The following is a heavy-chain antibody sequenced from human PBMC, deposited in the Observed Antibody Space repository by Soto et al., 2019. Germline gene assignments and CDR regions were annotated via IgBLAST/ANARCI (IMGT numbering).Heavy chain of an antibody. CDR3: ARQDDFSIAAAGTVDY. Sequence: SETLSLTCTVSGGSISSSSYYWGWIRQPPGKGLEWIGSIYYSGSTYYNPSLKSRVTISVDTSKNQFSLKLSSVTAADTAVYYCARQDDFSIAAAGTVDYWGQGTLVTVSS. D-gene: IGHD6-13*01. CDR1: GGSISSSSYY. V-gene: IGHV4-39*01. CDR2: IYYSGST. J-gene: IGHJ4*02.